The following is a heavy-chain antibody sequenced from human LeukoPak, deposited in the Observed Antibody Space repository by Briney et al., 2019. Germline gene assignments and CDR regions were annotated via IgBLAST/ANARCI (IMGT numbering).Heavy chain of an antibody. CDR2: IYNSGST. CDR3: ARGPDILTGYPEYYFDY. Sequence: SETLSLTCAVFNYSISSGGYSWGWIRQPPGKGLEWIGYIYNSGSTYYNPSLKSRVTISVDRSKNQFSLKLSSVTAADTAVYYCARGPDILTGYPEYYFDYWGQGTLVTVSS. J-gene: IGHJ4*02. D-gene: IGHD3-9*01. CDR1: NYSISSGGYS. V-gene: IGHV4-30-2*01.